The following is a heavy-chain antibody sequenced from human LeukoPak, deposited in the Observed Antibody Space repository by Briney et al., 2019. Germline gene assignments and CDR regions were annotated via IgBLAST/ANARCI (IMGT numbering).Heavy chain of an antibody. Sequence: GGSLRLSCAASGFTFSSYEMNWVRQAPGKGLEWVSAISESGGSTYYADSVKGRFTISRDSSKNTLYLQMSSLRDDDTAVYFCARGEGDNWGQGTLVAVSS. CDR2: ISESGGST. CDR1: GFTFSSYE. CDR3: ARGEGDN. V-gene: IGHV3-23*01. J-gene: IGHJ4*02. D-gene: IGHD3-10*01.